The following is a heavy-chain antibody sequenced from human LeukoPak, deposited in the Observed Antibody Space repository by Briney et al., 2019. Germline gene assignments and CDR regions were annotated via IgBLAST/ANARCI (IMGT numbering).Heavy chain of an antibody. D-gene: IGHD3-16*02. Sequence: VASVKVSCKASGFTFTSSAVQWVRQARGQRLEWIGWIVVGSGNTNYAQKFQERVTITRDMSTSTAYMELSSLRSEDTAVYYCAAGGVIYYFDYWGQGTLVTVSS. CDR2: IVVGSGNT. CDR3: AAGGVIYYFDY. CDR1: GFTFTSSA. J-gene: IGHJ4*02. V-gene: IGHV1-58*01.